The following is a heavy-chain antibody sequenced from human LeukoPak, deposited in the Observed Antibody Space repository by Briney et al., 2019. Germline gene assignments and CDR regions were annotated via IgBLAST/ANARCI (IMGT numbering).Heavy chain of an antibody. V-gene: IGHV5-51*01. CDR2: IYPGDSNT. CDR3: ARPGYCTSTTCPLDY. Sequence: GESLKISCKGSGYSFTSYWIGWVRQMPGKGLEWMGIIYPGDSNTRYSPSFQGQVTMSADKSISTAYLQWSSLKASDTAMYYCARPGYCTSTTCPLDYWGQGTLVTVSS. CDR1: GYSFTSYW. J-gene: IGHJ4*02. D-gene: IGHD2-2*01.